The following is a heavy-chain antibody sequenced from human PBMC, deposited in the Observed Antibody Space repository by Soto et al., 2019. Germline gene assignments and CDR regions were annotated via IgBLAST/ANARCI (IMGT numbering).Heavy chain of an antibody. CDR2: ISYLGTKT. Sequence: QVQLVESGGGVVQPGGSLRPSCAASGFTFSNYAIHWVRQAPGKGLEWVSVISYLGTKTYYADSVRGRFTISRDKSKNTLYLQMNSLRTEDTALYFCARGSYYNESSGRHYSDWFDPWGQGTLVTVSS. V-gene: IGHV3-30-3*01. D-gene: IGHD3-22*01. CDR3: ARGSYYNESSGRHYSDWFDP. J-gene: IGHJ5*02. CDR1: GFTFSNYA.